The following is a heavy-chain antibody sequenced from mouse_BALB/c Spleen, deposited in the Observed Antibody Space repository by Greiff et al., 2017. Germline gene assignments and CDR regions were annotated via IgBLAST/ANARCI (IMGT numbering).Heavy chain of an antibody. Sequence: DVMLVESGGGLVQPGGSRKLSCAASGFTFSSFGMHWVRQAPEKGLEWVAYISSGSSTIYYADTVKGRFTISRDNPKNTLFLQMTSLRSEDTAMYYCARSAYYYDAMDYWGQGTSVTVSS. D-gene: IGHD1-1*01. CDR3: ARSAYYYDAMDY. CDR2: ISSGSSTI. CDR1: GFTFSSFG. V-gene: IGHV5-17*02. J-gene: IGHJ4*01.